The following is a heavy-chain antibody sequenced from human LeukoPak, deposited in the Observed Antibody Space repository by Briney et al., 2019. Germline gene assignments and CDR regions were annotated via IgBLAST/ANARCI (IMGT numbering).Heavy chain of an antibody. CDR1: GFTFDDYA. CDR2: ISGDTTYI. V-gene: IGHV3-21*01. Sequence: GGSLRLSCAASGFTFDDYAMHWVRQIPGGRPEWVSSISGDTTYIYYADSLKGRFTISRDNTNTSLFLQMNSLRAEDTATYFCARRGTDASFSFFDVWGQGTMVTVSS. J-gene: IGHJ3*01. D-gene: IGHD1-1*01. CDR3: ARRGTDASFSFFDV.